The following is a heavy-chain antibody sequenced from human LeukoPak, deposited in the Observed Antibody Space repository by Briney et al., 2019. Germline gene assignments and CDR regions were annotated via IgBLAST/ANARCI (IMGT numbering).Heavy chain of an antibody. V-gene: IGHV3-20*04. CDR1: GFTFSSYA. Sequence: PGGSLRLSCAASGFTFSSYAMSWVRQAPGKGLEWVSGINWNGGSTGYADSVKGRFTISRDNAKNSLYLQMNSLRAEDTALYYCARVGSEGYYYYMDVWGKGTTVTVSS. CDR2: INWNGGST. CDR3: ARVGSEGYYYYMDV. D-gene: IGHD1-14*01. J-gene: IGHJ6*03.